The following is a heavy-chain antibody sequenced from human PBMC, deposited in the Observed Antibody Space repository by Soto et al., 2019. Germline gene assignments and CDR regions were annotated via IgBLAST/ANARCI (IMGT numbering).Heavy chain of an antibody. D-gene: IGHD1-26*01. J-gene: IGHJ6*02. Sequence: EVQLVESGGGLVQPGGSLRLSCAASGFPFSTSAMNWVRQAPGKGLEWVYIISGNSDAAHYAESVKGRFTSSRDNSQNTLYLQMNSLRAEDTAVYYCGKYSGAYPVYNGMNVWGQGTTVTVSS. CDR3: GKYSGAYPVYNGMNV. CDR1: GFPFSTSA. CDR2: ISGNSDAA. V-gene: IGHV3-23*04.